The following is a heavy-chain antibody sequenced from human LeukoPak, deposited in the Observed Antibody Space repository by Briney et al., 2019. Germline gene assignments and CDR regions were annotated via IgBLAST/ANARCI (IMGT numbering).Heavy chain of an antibody. Sequence: QPGGSLRLSCAASGFTFSTYVMTWVRQAPGKGLEWVSAILGSGGGTYYADSVKGRFTISRDNSKNTLYLQMNSLRAEDTAVYYCATTPGAYYYYHMDVWGQGTTVIVSS. D-gene: IGHD3-10*01. CDR1: GFTFSTYV. CDR3: ATTPGAYYYYHMDV. CDR2: ILGSGGGT. J-gene: IGHJ6*02. V-gene: IGHV3-23*01.